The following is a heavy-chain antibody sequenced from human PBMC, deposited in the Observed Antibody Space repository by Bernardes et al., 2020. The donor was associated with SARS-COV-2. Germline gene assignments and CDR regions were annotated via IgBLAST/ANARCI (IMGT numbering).Heavy chain of an antibody. CDR1: GFTFGDYA. V-gene: IGHV3-9*01. CDR3: AKDYDYYDSSGYFDY. Sequence: GWSLRLSCAASGFTFGDYAMHWVRQAPGKGLEWVSGISWNSGSIGYADSVKGRFTISRDNAKNSLYLQMNSLRAEDTALYYCAKDYDYYDSSGYFDYWGQGTLVTVSS. CDR2: ISWNSGSI. D-gene: IGHD3-22*01. J-gene: IGHJ4*02.